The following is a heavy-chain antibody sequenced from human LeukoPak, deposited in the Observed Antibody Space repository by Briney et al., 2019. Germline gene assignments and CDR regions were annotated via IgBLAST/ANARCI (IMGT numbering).Heavy chain of an antibody. CDR1: GVTLSSYS. CDR3: ARGEMATVYFDY. Sequence: GGSLRLSCAASGVTLSSYSMNWVRQAPGKGLEWVSSISSSSSYIYYADSVKGRFTISRDDAKNSLYLQMNSLRAEDTAVYYCARGEMATVYFDYWGQGTLVTVSS. J-gene: IGHJ4*02. D-gene: IGHD4-4*01. V-gene: IGHV3-21*01. CDR2: ISSSSSYI.